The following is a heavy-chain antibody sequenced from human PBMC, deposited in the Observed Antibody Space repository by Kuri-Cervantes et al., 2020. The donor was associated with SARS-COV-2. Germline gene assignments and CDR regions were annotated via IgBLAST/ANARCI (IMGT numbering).Heavy chain of an antibody. V-gene: IGHV3-11*06. Sequence: GESLKISCAASGFTFSDYYMSWIRQSPGKGLEWVAYISSSSTYTHYAESMEGRFSVSRDNDRNSLYLQMSSLGDEDTAVYYCARDHGLGATDFDYWGQGTLVTVSS. J-gene: IGHJ4*02. CDR1: GFTFSDYY. D-gene: IGHD1-26*01. CDR3: ARDHGLGATDFDY. CDR2: ISSSSTYT.